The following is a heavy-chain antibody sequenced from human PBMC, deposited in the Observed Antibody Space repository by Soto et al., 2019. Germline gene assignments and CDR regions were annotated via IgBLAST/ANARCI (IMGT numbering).Heavy chain of an antibody. D-gene: IGHD1-1*01. CDR1: GFTFSSYW. CDR3: ARVLERLITRRTYYYYMDV. V-gene: IGHV3-7*01. Sequence: GGSLRLSCAASGFTFSSYWMSWVRQAPGKGLEWVANIKQDGSEKYYVDSVKGRFTISRDNAKNSLYLQMNSLRAEDTAVYYCARVLERLITRRTYYYYMDVWGKGTTVTVSS. CDR2: IKQDGSEK. J-gene: IGHJ6*03.